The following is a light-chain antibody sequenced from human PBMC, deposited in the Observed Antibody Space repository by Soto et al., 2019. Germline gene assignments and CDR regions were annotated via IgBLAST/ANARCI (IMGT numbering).Light chain of an antibody. V-gene: IGLV2-14*01. Sequence: QSVLTQPASVSGSPGQSITISCTGTSSDVGGYDYVSWYQQHPGKAPKLMIYEVTNRPSGVSNRFSASKSGDTASLTISGLQAEDEADYYCSSYTGSNTLYVFGTGTKVTGL. CDR3: SSYTGSNTLYV. CDR2: EVT. CDR1: SSDVGGYDY. J-gene: IGLJ1*01.